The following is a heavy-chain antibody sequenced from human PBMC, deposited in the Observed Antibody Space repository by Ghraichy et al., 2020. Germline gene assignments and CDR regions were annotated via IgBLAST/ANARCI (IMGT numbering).Heavy chain of an antibody. CDR1: GFTFSSYG. CDR3: AREDSSSWPDY. CDR2: IWYDGSNK. Sequence: GGSLRLSCAASGFTFSSYGMHWVRQAPGKGLEWVAVIWYDGSNKYYADSVKGRFTISRDNSKNTLYLQMNSLRAEDTAVYYCAREDSSSWPDYWGQGTLVTVSS. V-gene: IGHV3-33*01. D-gene: IGHD6-13*01. J-gene: IGHJ4*02.